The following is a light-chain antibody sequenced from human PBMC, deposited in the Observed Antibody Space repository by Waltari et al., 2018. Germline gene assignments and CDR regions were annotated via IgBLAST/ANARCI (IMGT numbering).Light chain of an antibody. CDR2: GAS. V-gene: IGKV1-33*01. CDR3: QQYDNFPRT. CDR1: QDIADY. Sequence: DIQMTQSPSSLSASVGDRVTITCQASQDIADYLNWYQQKPGRAPELLIYGASNLETGVPSRFSGSGSGTDFTFTISSLQPEDTATYYCQQYDNFPRTFGQGTKLEIK. J-gene: IGKJ2*01.